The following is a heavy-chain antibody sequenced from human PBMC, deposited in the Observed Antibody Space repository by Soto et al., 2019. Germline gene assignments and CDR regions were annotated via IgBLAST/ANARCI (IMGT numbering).Heavy chain of an antibody. D-gene: IGHD2-8*01. CDR1: GGSFSGYY. Sequence: PSETLSLTCAVYGGSFSGYYWSWIRQPPGKGLEWIGEINHSGSTNYNPSLKSRVTISVDTSKNQFSLKLSSVTAADTAVYYCARGGGYCTNGVCYISGSNYYMDVWGKGTTVTVSS. V-gene: IGHV4-34*01. CDR3: ARGGGYCTNGVCYISGSNYYMDV. CDR2: INHSGST. J-gene: IGHJ6*03.